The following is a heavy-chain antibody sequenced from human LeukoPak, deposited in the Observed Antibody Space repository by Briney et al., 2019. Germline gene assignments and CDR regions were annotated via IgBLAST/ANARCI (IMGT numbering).Heavy chain of an antibody. J-gene: IGHJ4*02. V-gene: IGHV4-39*07. CDR1: GGSISSSSYY. Sequence: SETLSLTCTVSGGSISSSSYYWGWIRQPPGKGLEWIGSIYYCGSTYYNPSLKSRVTISVDTSKNQFSLKLSSVTAADTAVYYCARQTKWEPNYFDYWGQGTLVTVSS. CDR2: IYYCGST. D-gene: IGHD1-26*01. CDR3: ARQTKWEPNYFDY.